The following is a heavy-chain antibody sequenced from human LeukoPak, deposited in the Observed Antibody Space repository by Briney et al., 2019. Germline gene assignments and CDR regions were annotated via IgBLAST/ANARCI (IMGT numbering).Heavy chain of an antibody. CDR2: VHYSGAT. D-gene: IGHD3-9*01. J-gene: IGHJ6*04. Sequence: SETLCLTCIVSGDSVSTKYWAWVRQPPGMPLEYVGYVHYSGATDYNPSLRSRLTISMDTSRNIFSLRLTSVTAADTAVYYCARLMPMVLTGQRYFYHPLDVWGKGATVTVSS. CDR1: GDSVSTKY. V-gene: IGHV4-59*08. CDR3: ARLMPMVLTGQRYFYHPLDV.